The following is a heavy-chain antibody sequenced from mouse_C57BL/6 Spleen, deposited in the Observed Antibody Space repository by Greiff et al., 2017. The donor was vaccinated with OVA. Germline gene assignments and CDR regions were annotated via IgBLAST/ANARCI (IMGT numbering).Heavy chain of an antibody. J-gene: IGHJ2*01. D-gene: IGHD4-1*01. Sequence: EVQGVESGGGLVKPGGSLKLSCAASGFTFSSYAMSWVRQTPEKRLEWVATISDGGSYTYYPDNVKGRFTISRDNAKNNLYLQMSHLKSEDTAMYYCARGDWDFYFDYWGQGTTLTVSS. V-gene: IGHV5-4*01. CDR3: ARGDWDFYFDY. CDR2: ISDGGSYT. CDR1: GFTFSSYA.